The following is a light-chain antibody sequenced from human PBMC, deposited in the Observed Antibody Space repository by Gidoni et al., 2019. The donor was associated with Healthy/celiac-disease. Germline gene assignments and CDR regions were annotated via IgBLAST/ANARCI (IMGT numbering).Light chain of an antibody. CDR1: QSVSRSY. CDR2: GAS. Sequence: ESVLTQSPGTLSLSPGERATLSCRASQSVSRSYFAWYQQKPGQAPRLLIYGASSRATGIPDRFSGSGSGTVFTLTLRRLEPEDFTVYYCQQYGRSPFTFGPGTKVDIK. V-gene: IGKV3-20*01. CDR3: QQYGRSPFT. J-gene: IGKJ3*01.